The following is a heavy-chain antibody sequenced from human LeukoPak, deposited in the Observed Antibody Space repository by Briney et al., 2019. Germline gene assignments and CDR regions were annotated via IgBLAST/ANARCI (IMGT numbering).Heavy chain of an antibody. Sequence: AGGSLRLSCAASGFTFSDYYMSWIRQAPGKGLEWVSYISSSGSTIYYADSVKGRFTISRDNAKNSLYLQMNSLRAEDTAVYYCAQEPPTVTIWRDGFDPWGQGTLVTVSS. D-gene: IGHD4-11*01. V-gene: IGHV3-11*04. CDR3: AQEPPTVTIWRDGFDP. J-gene: IGHJ5*02. CDR1: GFTFSDYY. CDR2: ISSSGSTI.